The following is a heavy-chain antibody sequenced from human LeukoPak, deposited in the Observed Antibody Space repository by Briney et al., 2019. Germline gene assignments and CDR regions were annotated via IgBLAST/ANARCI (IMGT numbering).Heavy chain of an antibody. CDR1: GFTFSSYG. J-gene: IGHJ6*03. V-gene: IGHV3-30*02. CDR2: IRYDGSNK. D-gene: IGHD6-6*01. CDR3: AKDHIAARSYYMDV. Sequence: GGSLRLSCAASGFTFSSYGMHWVRQAPGKGLEWVAFIRYDGSNKYYADSVKGRFTISRDNSKNTLYLQMNSLRAEDTAVYYCAKDHIAARSYYMDVWGKGTTVTVSS.